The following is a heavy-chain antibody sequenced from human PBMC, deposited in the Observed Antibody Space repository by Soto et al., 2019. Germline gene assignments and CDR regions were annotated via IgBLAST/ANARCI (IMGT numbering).Heavy chain of an antibody. CDR2: ISGNGGST. J-gene: IGHJ4*02. CDR1: GFTFSSYA. V-gene: IGHV3-23*01. CDR3: AKDCALASGYSYRPADY. D-gene: IGHD3-22*01. Sequence: GGSLRLSCAASGFTFSSYAMSWVRQAPGKGLEWVSAISGNGGSTYYADSVKGRFTISRDNSKNTRYLQMNSLRAEDTAVYYCAKDCALASGYSYRPADYRGPGTLVTVPS.